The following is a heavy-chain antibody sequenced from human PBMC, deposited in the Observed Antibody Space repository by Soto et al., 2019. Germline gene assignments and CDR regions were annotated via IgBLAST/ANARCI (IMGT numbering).Heavy chain of an antibody. CDR1: GFTFSSYA. J-gene: IGHJ4*02. D-gene: IGHD6-19*01. V-gene: IGHV3-23*01. CDR2: ISGSGGST. CDR3: AKDSYHTSGRGIAVAGDFDY. Sequence: GGSLRLSCAASGFTFSSYAMSWVRQAPGKGLEWVSAISGSGGSTYYADSVKGRFTISRDNSKNTLYLQMNSLRAEDTAVYYCAKDSYHTSGRGIAVAGDFDYWGQGTLVTVSS.